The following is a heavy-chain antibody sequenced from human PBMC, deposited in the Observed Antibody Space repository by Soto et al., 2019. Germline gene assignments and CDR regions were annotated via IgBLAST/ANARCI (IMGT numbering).Heavy chain of an antibody. V-gene: IGHV1-69*06. CDR3: ATCPSIAAQFDY. CDR1: GGTFSSYA. J-gene: IGHJ4*02. CDR2: IIPIFGTA. D-gene: IGHD6-6*01. Sequence: SVKVSCKASGGTFSSYAISWVRQAPGQGLEWMGGIIPIFGTANYAQKFQGRVTITADKSTSTAYMELSSLRSEDTAVYYCATCPSIAAQFDYWGQGTPVTVSS.